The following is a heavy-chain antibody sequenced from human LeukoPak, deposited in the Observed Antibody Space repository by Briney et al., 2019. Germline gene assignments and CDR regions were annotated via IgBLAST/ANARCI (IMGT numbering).Heavy chain of an antibody. CDR3: ASRKSYYDSSGFSSDAFDI. D-gene: IGHD3-22*01. CDR1: GFTFSSYE. Sequence: PGGSLRLSCAASGFTFSSYEMNWVRQAPGKGLEWVSYISSSGSTIYYADSVKGRFTISRDNAKNSLYLQMNSLRAEDTAVYYCASRKSYYDSSGFSSDAFDIWGQGTMVTVSS. CDR2: ISSSGSTI. V-gene: IGHV3-48*03. J-gene: IGHJ3*02.